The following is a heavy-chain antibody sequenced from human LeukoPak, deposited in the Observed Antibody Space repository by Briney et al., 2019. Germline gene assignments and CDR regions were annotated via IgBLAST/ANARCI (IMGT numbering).Heavy chain of an antibody. CDR2: VYYGGST. CDR3: ARDAEYSSGWYFYLDH. CDR1: GVSTSTGIYC. V-gene: IGHV4-39*02. Sequence: SQTLSLTCAVSGVSTSTGIYCWGWVRQPPGKGLEWTGRVYYGGSTYYNPSLRCRVTMSVDTSKNQFALRLMSVTAGDTGVYFCARDAEYSSGWYFYLDHWGQGILVTVSS. D-gene: IGHD6-19*01. J-gene: IGHJ4*02.